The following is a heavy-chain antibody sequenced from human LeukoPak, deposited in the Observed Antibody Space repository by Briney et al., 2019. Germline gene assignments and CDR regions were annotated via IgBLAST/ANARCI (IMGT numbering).Heavy chain of an antibody. V-gene: IGHV4-59*08. CDR2: IYYSGST. CDR1: GGSISSYY. D-gene: IGHD6-19*01. Sequence: SETLSLTCTVSGGSISSYYWSWIRQPPGKGLEWIGYIYYSGSTNYNPSLKSRVTISVDTSKNQFSLKLSSVTAADTAVYYCARAYSSGWYGWFDPWGQGTLVTVSS. CDR3: ARAYSSGWYGWFDP. J-gene: IGHJ5*02.